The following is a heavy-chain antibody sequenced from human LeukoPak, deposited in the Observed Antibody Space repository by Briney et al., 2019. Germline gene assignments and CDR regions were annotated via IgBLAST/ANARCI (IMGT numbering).Heavy chain of an antibody. CDR2: IWYDGSNE. Sequence: PGGSLRLSCAASGFTFSNYAMHWVRQAPGKGLEWVAVIWYDGSNEYYANSVKGRFTISRDNSKNTLYLQMYSLRAEDTAVYYCAREADCSGGNCYRGAFDIWGQGTMITVSS. V-gene: IGHV3-33*01. D-gene: IGHD2-15*01. CDR3: AREADCSGGNCYRGAFDI. CDR1: GFTFSNYA. J-gene: IGHJ3*02.